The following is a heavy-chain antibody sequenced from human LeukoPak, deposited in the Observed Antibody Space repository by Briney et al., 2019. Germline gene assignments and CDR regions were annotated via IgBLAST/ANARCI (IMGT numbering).Heavy chain of an antibody. CDR3: AIHSSSWADAFDI. CDR2: INANTGNT. Sequence: SVKVSCKASGYTFTSYAMNWVRESPGPGREARGGINANTGNTTCAQCFTGRFVFSLVSSVSTKYLQIISLKAEDAAVYYCAIHSSSWADAFDIWGQGTMVTVSS. D-gene: IGHD6-13*01. V-gene: IGHV7-4-1*02. J-gene: IGHJ3*02. CDR1: GYTFTSYA.